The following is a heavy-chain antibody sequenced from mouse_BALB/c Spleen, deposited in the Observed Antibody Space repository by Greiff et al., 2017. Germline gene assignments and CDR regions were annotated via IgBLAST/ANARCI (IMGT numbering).Heavy chain of an antibody. CDR3: NAGQFAY. Sequence: EVQLQQSGAELVRSGASVKLSCTASGFNIKDYYMHWVKQRPEQGLEWIGWIDPENGDTEYAPKFQGKATMTADTSPNTAYLQLSSLTSEDTAVYYCNAGQFAYWGQGTLVTVSA. CDR1: GFNIKDYY. V-gene: IGHV14-4*02. CDR2: IDPENGDT. J-gene: IGHJ3*01.